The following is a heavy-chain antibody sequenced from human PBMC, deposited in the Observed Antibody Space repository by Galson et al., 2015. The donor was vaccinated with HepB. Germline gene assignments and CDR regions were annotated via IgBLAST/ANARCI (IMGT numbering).Heavy chain of an antibody. CDR2: IYSGGST. CDR3: ARGANRGASELDY. J-gene: IGHJ4*02. CDR1: GFTVSSNY. Sequence: LRLSCAASGFTVSSNYMSWVRQAPGKGLEWVSLIYSGGSTFYADSVKGRFTISRHNSKNTLFLQMNTLRAEDTAVYYCARGANRGASELDYWGRGTLVTVSS. V-gene: IGHV3-53*04. D-gene: IGHD1-14*01.